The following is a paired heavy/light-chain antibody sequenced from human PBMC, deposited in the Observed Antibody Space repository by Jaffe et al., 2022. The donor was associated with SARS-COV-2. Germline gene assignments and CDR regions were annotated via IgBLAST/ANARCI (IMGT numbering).Light chain of an antibody. CDR3: QQYNNWPPCT. CDR2: GAS. Sequence: EIVMTQSPATLSVSPGERATLSCRASQSISSNLAWYQQKSGQAPRLLIYGASTRATGIPARFSGSGSGTEFTLTISSLQSEDFAVYYCQQYNNWPPCTFGQGTKLEIK. CDR1: QSISSN. V-gene: IGKV3-15*01. J-gene: IGKJ2*02.
Heavy chain of an antibody. D-gene: IGHD2-21*02. CDR3: AKDGRVTLDLYYLDY. CDR2: ISGSGGNT. V-gene: IGHV3-23*01. Sequence: EVQLLESGGGLVQPGGSLRLSCAASGFTFSSYAMTWVRQAPGKGLEWVSAISGSGGNTYYADSVKGRFAISRDNSKNTLYLQMNSLRAEDTAVYYCAKDGRVTLDLYYLDYWGQGTLVTVSS. J-gene: IGHJ4*02. CDR1: GFTFSSYA.